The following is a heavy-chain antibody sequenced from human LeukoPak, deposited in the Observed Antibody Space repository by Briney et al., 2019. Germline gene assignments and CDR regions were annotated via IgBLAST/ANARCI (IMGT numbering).Heavy chain of an antibody. J-gene: IGHJ5*02. CDR1: GGSFRGYY. CDR2: INHSGST. CDR3: ARAIAAAGTGWFDP. V-gene: IGHV4-34*01. Sequence: PSETLSLTCAVYGGSFRGYYWSWIRQPPGKGLEWIGEINHSGSTNYNPSLKSRDTISVDTSKNQFSLKLSSVTAADTAVYYCARAIAAAGTGWFDPWGQGTLVTVSS. D-gene: IGHD6-13*01.